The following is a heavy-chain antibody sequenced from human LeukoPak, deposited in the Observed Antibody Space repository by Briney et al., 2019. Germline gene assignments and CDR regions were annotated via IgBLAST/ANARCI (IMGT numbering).Heavy chain of an antibody. J-gene: IGHJ4*02. V-gene: IGHV4-39*01. CDR1: GGSISSSSYY. CDR2: IYYSGTT. CDR3: ARRASKLASSFDY. Sequence: SETLSLTCTVSGGSISSSSYYWGWIRQPPGQGLEWIGSIYYSGTTYYNPSLKSRVTIAVDTSKNQFSLKVSSVTAADTAVFYCARRASKLASSFDYWGQGTLVTVSS. D-gene: IGHD6-13*01.